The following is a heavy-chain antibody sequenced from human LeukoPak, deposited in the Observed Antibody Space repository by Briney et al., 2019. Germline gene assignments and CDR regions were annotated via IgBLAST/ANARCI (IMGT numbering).Heavy chain of an antibody. CDR3: ARVLSYYFDY. J-gene: IGHJ4*02. Sequence: SETLSLTCTVSGGSISSSSYYWGWIRQPPGKGLEWIGSIYYSGSTYYNPSLKSRVTISVDTSKNQFSLKLSSVTAADTAVYYCARVLSYYFDYWGQGTLVTVSS. CDR1: GGSISSSSYY. CDR2: IYYSGST. V-gene: IGHV4-39*07. D-gene: IGHD1-1*01.